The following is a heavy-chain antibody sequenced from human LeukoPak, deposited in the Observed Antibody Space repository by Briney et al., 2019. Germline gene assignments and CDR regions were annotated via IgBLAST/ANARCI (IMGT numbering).Heavy chain of an antibody. CDR1: GGPISSYY. V-gene: IGHV4-59*01. J-gene: IGHJ2*01. CDR3: ARGGSGWSLDWYFDL. D-gene: IGHD6-19*01. Sequence: PSETLSLTCTVSGGPISSYYWSWIRQPPGKGLEWIGYIYYSGSTNYNPSLKSRVTISVDTSKNQFSLKLSSVTAADTAVYYCARGGSGWSLDWYFDLWGRGTLVTVSS. CDR2: IYYSGST.